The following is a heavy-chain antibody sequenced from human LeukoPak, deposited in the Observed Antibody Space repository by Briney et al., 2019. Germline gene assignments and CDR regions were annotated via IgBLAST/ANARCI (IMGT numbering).Heavy chain of an antibody. J-gene: IGHJ4*02. V-gene: IGHV3-13*01. CDR2: IGTAGDT. Sequence: PGGSLRLSCAASGFTFSRDDMHWVRQDTGKRLEWVSAIGTAGDTYYPGSVKGRFIISREDAKNSLYLQMNSLRAGDTAVYYCVRGPSYDYWGQGTLVTVSS. CDR3: VRGPSYDY. CDR1: GFTFSRDD. D-gene: IGHD1-26*01.